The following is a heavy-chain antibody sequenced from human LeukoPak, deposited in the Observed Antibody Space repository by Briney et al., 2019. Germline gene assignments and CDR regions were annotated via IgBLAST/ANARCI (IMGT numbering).Heavy chain of an antibody. CDR2: IYAGDSDT. J-gene: IGHJ4*02. V-gene: IGHV5-51*01. D-gene: IGHD6-13*01. CDR1: GYSFTSYW. Sequence: GESLKISCKGSGYSFTSYWIGWVRQLPGKGLEWLGIIYAGDSDTRYSPSFQGEATLSADKSISTAYLQWSSLKASDTAMYYCASGRGSSWYYFDYWGQGTLVTVSS. CDR3: ASGRGSSWYYFDY.